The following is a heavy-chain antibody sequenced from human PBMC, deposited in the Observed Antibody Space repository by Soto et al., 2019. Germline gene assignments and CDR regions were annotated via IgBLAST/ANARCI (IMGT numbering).Heavy chain of an antibody. CDR3: ARARDIVLVPADLGYGMDV. V-gene: IGHV1-69*12. J-gene: IGHJ6*02. CDR1: GGTFSSYA. CDR2: IIPIFGTA. D-gene: IGHD2-2*01. Sequence: QVQLVQSGAEVKKPGSSVKVSCKASGGTFSSYAISWVRQAPGQGLEWMGGIIPIFGTANYAQKFQGRVTITADESTRTAYMELSSLRSEDTAVYYCARARDIVLVPADLGYGMDVWGQGTTVTASS.